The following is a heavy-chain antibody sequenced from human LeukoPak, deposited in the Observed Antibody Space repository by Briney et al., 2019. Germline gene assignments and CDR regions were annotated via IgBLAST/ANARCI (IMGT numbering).Heavy chain of an antibody. CDR2: IIPIFGTA. V-gene: IGHV1-69*05. CDR1: GGTFSSYA. J-gene: IGHJ3*02. Sequence: SVKVSCKASGGTFSSYAISWVRQAPGQGLEWMGRIIPIFGTANYAQKFQGRVTITTDESTSTAYMELSSLRSADTAGYYCARGINSGYDRVFDIWGQGTMVTVSS. D-gene: IGHD5-12*01. CDR3: ARGINSGYDRVFDI.